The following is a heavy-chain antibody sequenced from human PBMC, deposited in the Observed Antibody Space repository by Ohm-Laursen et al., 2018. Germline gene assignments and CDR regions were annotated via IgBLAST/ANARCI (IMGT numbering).Heavy chain of an antibody. J-gene: IGHJ4*02. CDR1: GGSISPHY. V-gene: IGHV4-59*11. D-gene: IGHD5-24*01. CDR2: ISYSGTS. CDR3: VRDRRDGFNYVEY. Sequence: GTPSLTCTVSGGSISPHYWSWIRQSPEKGLEWIGYISYSGTSEHNPSLKGRVTMSVDTSKNQFSLSLNSVTAADTAIYYCVRDRRDGFNYVEYWGQGTLVTVSS.